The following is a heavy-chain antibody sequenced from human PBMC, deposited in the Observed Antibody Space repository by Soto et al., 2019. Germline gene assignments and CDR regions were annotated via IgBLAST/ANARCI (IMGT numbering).Heavy chain of an antibody. V-gene: IGHV3-23*01. J-gene: IGHJ2*01. Sequence: GGSLRLSCTASEITLSSYAMSWVRQAPGKGLEWVSAISASGGSTYYADSVKGRFTISRDNSKNALFLEMNSLTAEDTAIYYCARDGSGPQVRYFDLWGRGTLVTVSS. D-gene: IGHD3-3*01. CDR2: ISASGGST. CDR1: EITLSSYA. CDR3: ARDGSGPQVRYFDL.